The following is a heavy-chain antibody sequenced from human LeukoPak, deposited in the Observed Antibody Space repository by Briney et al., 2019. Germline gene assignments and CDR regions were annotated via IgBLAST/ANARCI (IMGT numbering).Heavy chain of an antibody. D-gene: IGHD3-3*01. CDR2: IYGDGTT. CDR3: ARGYYDFWNGMDV. J-gene: IGHJ6*02. CDR1: GITVSNTS. Sequence: GGSLRLSCEASGITVSNTSVNWVRQAPGKGLEWVSVIYGDGTTYFADSVKGRFTISRDNSKNTLYLQMNSLRAEDTAVYYCARGYYDFWNGMDVWGQGTTVTVSS. V-gene: IGHV3-66*02.